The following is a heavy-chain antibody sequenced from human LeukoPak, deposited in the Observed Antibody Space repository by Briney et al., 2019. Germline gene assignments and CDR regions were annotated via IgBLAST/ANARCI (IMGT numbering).Heavy chain of an antibody. CDR1: GYTFTDYY. V-gene: IGHV1-2*02. J-gene: IGHJ4*02. D-gene: IGHD2-2*01. Sequence: ASLKVSCKASGYTFTDYYIHWVRQAPGQGLEWMGWINPNSGGTNYAQKFQGRVTMTRDTSISTVYMELSSLTSDDTAVYFCAGICSSSGCHLDYWGQGTLVTVSS. CDR3: AGICSSSGCHLDY. CDR2: INPNSGGT.